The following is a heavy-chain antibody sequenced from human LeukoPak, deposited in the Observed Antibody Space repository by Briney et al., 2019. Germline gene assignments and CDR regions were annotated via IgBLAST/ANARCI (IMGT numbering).Heavy chain of an antibody. CDR2: INPNPSGGST. J-gene: IGHJ6*03. CDR3: AGVYSSSWYSYYYYYMDV. Sequence: ASVKVSCKASGYTFTSYYMHWVRQAPGQGLEWVAIINPNPSGGSTSYAQKFQGRVTMTRDMSTSTVYMEVSSLRSEDTAVYYCAGVYSSSWYSYYYYYMDVWGKGTTVTISS. CDR1: GYTFTSYY. V-gene: IGHV1-46*01. D-gene: IGHD6-13*01.